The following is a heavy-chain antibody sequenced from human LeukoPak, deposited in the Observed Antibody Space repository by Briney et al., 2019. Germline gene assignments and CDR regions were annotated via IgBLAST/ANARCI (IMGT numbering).Heavy chain of an antibody. Sequence: PSETLSLTCTVSGGSIRSYYWSWIRQPPGKGLEWIGYIHYSGSTSYNPSLKSRVTISVDTSKNQISLKVRSATAADTAVYYCVRTTEDCSSTSCYQYWFDPWGQGTLVTVSS. D-gene: IGHD2-2*01. CDR1: GGSIRSYY. CDR2: IHYSGST. J-gene: IGHJ5*02. CDR3: VRTTEDCSSTSCYQYWFDP. V-gene: IGHV4-59*01.